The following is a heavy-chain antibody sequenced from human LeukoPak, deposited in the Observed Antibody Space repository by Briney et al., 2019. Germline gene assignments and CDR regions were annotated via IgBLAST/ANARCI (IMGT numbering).Heavy chain of an antibody. Sequence: GGSLRLSCAASGFTFSSYGVHWVRQAPGKGLEWVAVIWYDGSNKYYADSVKGRFTISRDNSKNTLYLQMNSLRAEDTSVYYCARDHILGGIDYWGQGTLVTVSS. CDR3: ARDHILGGIDY. CDR2: IWYDGSNK. CDR1: GFTFSSYG. J-gene: IGHJ4*02. V-gene: IGHV3-33*01. D-gene: IGHD3-16*01.